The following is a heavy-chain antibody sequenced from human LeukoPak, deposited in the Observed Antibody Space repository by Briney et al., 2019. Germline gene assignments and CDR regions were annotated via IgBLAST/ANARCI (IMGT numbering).Heavy chain of an antibody. V-gene: IGHV1-8*03. J-gene: IGHJ4*02. CDR3: ARGLEVDWDNTSGAGDY. Sequence: GASVKVSCKAPGYTFTSYDINWVRQATGQGLEWMGWMNPNSGNTGYAQKFQGRVTITRNTSISTAYMELSSLRSEDTAVYYCARGLEVDWDNTSGAGDYWGQGTLVTVSS. D-gene: IGHD1-1*01. CDR2: MNPNSGNT. CDR1: GYTFTSYD.